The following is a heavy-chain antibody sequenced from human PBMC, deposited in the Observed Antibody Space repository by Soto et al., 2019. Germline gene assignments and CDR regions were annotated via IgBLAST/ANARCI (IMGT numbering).Heavy chain of an antibody. V-gene: IGHV1-69*13. D-gene: IGHD3-9*01. J-gene: IGHJ6*02. CDR1: GGTFSSYA. CDR3: ARYYDILLGFSGHPTQRYYHYGMDV. CDR2: IIPIFGTA. Sequence: SVKVSCKAYGGTFSSYAISWVRQAPGQRLKWMGGIIPIFGTANYAQKFQGRVTITADESTSTAYMELSSLRSEDTAVDYCARYYDILLGFSGHPTQRYYHYGMDVWGQGTTVTVSS.